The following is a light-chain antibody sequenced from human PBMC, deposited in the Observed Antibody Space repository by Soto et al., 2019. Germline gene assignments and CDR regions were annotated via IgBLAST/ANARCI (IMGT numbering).Light chain of an antibody. CDR1: SGHSTYI. J-gene: IGLJ2*01. Sequence: QPVLTQSSSASASLGSSVKLTCTLSSGHSTYIIAWHQQQPGKAPRYLMKLEGSGSYNKGSGIPDRFSGSSSGADRYLTIPHLPFEDEADYYCETWDTNVVVFGGGTKLTVL. V-gene: IGLV4-60*02. CDR2: LEGSGSY. CDR3: ETWDTNVVV.